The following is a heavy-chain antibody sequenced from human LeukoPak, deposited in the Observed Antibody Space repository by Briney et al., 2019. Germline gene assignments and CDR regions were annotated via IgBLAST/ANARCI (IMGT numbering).Heavy chain of an antibody. Sequence: SQTLSLTCAVSGDSVSSKNVAWNWTRQSPSRGLEWLGSAYYRSKWYNDYAESMEGRMTISQDTSKNQYSLHLNSVTPDDTAVYYCARDLGTTGWHTFDYWGQGTLVTVSS. V-gene: IGHV6-1*01. J-gene: IGHJ4*02. CDR3: ARDLGTTGWHTFDY. CDR2: AYYRSKWYN. D-gene: IGHD6-19*01. CDR1: GDSVSSKNVA.